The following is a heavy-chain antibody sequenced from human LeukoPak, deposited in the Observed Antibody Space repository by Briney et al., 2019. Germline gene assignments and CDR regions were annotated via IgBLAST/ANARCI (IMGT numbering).Heavy chain of an antibody. CDR1: GGTFSSYA. J-gene: IGHJ3*02. CDR2: IIPILGIA. V-gene: IGHV1-69*04. D-gene: IGHD3-22*01. Sequence: SVKVSCKASGGTFSSYAISWVRQAPGQGLEWMGRIIPILGIANYAQKFQGRVTITADKSTSTAYMELSSLRSEDTAVYYCARTRADYYDSSGSFDAFDIWGQGTMVTVSS. CDR3: ARTRADYYDSSGSFDAFDI.